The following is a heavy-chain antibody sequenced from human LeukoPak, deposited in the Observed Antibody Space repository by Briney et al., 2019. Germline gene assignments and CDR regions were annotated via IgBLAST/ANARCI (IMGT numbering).Heavy chain of an antibody. D-gene: IGHD3-9*01. CDR3: ATLTGYYNVAVDY. CDR2: ISSSSYI. CDR1: GFTFSSYS. J-gene: IGHJ4*02. V-gene: IGHV3-21*01. Sequence: GGSPRLSCAASGFTFSSYSMNWVRQAPGKGLEWVSSISSSSYIYYADSVKGRFTISRDNAKNSLYLQMNSLRAEDTAVYYCATLTGYYNVAVDYWGQGTLVTVSS.